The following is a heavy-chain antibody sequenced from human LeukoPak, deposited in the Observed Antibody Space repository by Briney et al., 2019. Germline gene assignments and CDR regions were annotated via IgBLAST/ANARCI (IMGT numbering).Heavy chain of an antibody. CDR3: ARWYGDYGGGYWFDP. CDR2: IIPIFGTA. D-gene: IGHD4-17*01. Sequence: SVKVSCKASGGTFSSYAISWVRQAPGQGLEWMGGIIPIFGTANYAQKFQGRVTITADESTSTAYMELSSLRSEDTAVYYCARWYGDYGGGYWFDPWGQGTLVTVSS. V-gene: IGHV1-69*13. J-gene: IGHJ5*02. CDR1: GGTFSSYA.